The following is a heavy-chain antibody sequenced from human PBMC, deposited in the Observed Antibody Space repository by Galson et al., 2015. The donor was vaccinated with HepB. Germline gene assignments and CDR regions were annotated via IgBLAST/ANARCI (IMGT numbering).Heavy chain of an antibody. D-gene: IGHD4-17*01. J-gene: IGHJ2*01. CDR1: GGSTSSSSYY. CDR3: GRALGGSYFYGMDV. CDR2: VYYSGVT. V-gene: IGHV4-39*01. Sequence: SETLSLTCSVSGGSTSSSSYYWNWIRQSPGKGLEWIGSVYYSGVTCYNPSLKSRVTITVDTSKNQFSLGVSSVTAADTAMYYWGRALGGSYFYGMDVWGRGTLVTVSS.